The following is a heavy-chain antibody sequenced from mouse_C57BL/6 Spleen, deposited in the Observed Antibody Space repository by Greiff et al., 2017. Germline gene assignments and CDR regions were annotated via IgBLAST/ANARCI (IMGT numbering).Heavy chain of an antibody. V-gene: IGHV14-4*01. Sequence: VQLQQSGAELVRPGASVKLSCTASGFNIKDDYMHWVKQRPEQGLEWIGWIDPENGDTEYASKFQGKATITADTSSNTAYLQLSSLTSEDTAVYYCTTLGGYYGYAYAMDYWGQGTTVTVSS. CDR1: GFNIKDDY. CDR2: IDPENGDT. D-gene: IGHD2-2*01. CDR3: TTLGGYYGYAYAMDY. J-gene: IGHJ4*01.